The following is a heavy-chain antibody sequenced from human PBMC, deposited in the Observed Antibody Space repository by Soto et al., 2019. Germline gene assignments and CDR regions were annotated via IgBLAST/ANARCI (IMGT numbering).Heavy chain of an antibody. CDR1: GYTFTGYY. D-gene: IGHD3-3*01. CDR2: INPNSGGT. J-gene: IGHJ3*02. Sequence: AASVKVSCKASGYTFTGYYMHWVRQAPGQGLEWMGWINPNSGGTNYAQKFQGWVTMTRDTSISTAYMELSRLRSDDTAVYYCAREGMFGVVIIGNDAFDIWGQGTMVTVSS. CDR3: AREGMFGVVIIGNDAFDI. V-gene: IGHV1-2*04.